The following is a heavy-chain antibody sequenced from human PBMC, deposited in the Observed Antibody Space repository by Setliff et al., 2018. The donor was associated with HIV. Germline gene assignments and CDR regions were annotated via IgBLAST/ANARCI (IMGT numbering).Heavy chain of an antibody. J-gene: IGHJ4*02. D-gene: IGHD3-22*01. Sequence: GASVKVSCKASGFTFNHYALSWVRQAPGQRPEWMGGTIPMSDIPNYAQSFQGRVTITADHSTTTTYMELSSLSSEDTAVYYCVRVCPWYYGRSGYLASWDYWGQGTQVTVSS. V-gene: IGHV1-69*10. CDR3: VRVCPWYYGRSGYLASWDY. CDR2: TIPMSDIP. CDR1: GFTFNHYA.